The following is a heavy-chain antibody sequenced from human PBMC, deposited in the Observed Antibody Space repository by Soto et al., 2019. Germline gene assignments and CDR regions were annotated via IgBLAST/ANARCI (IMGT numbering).Heavy chain of an antibody. J-gene: IGHJ5*02. CDR2: IVPMFGTT. CDR1: GGTFTNFA. V-gene: IGHV1-69*01. CDR3: ARVALSGIMMGGVDA. D-gene: IGHD1-20*01. Sequence: QVQLVQSGAEVRRPGSSVKISCKASGGTFTNFAISWVRQAPGQGLELVGGIVPMFGTTHYPQKFQGRVTVPADESTGSASMDLHGLISAEPAIYYWARVALSGIMMGGVDAWGQGTQVTVSS.